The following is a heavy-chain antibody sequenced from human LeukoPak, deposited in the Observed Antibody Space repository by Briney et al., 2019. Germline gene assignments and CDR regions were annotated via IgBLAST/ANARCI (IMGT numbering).Heavy chain of an antibody. CDR1: GFTVSSNY. CDR2: IYSGGST. J-gene: IGHJ3*02. V-gene: IGHV3-66*01. D-gene: IGHD1-26*01. CDR3: ARTTAGATEGAFDI. Sequence: SGGSLRLSCAASGFTVSSNYMSWVRQAPGKGLEWVSVIYSGGSTYYADSVKGRFTISRDNSKNTLYLQMNSLRAEDTAVYYCARTTAGATEGAFDIWGQGTMVTVSS.